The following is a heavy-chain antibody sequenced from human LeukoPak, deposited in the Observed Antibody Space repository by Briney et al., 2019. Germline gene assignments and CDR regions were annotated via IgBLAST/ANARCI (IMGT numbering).Heavy chain of an antibody. CDR2: IYTSGST. CDR3: ARLQPDCSSTSCYQYDNYYYYMDV. CDR1: GGSISSYY. V-gene: IGHV4-4*07. Sequence: PSETLSLTCTVSGGSISSYYWSWIRQPAGKGLEWIGRIYTSGSTNYNPSLKSRVTISVDTSKNQFSLKLSSVTAADTAVYYCARLQPDCSSTSCYQYDNYYYYMDVWGKGTTVTVSS. J-gene: IGHJ6*03. D-gene: IGHD2-2*01.